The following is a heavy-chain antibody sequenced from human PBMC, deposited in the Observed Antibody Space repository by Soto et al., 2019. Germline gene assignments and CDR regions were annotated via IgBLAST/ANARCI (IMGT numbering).Heavy chain of an antibody. CDR3: AKKVHIVVVPAAEVDAFDI. J-gene: IGHJ3*02. D-gene: IGHD2-2*01. CDR2: ISGSGGST. Sequence: GGSLRLSCAASGFTFSSYAMSWVRQAPGKGLEWVSAISGSGGSTYYADSVKGRFTISRDNSKNTLYLQMNSLRAEDTAVYYCAKKVHIVVVPAAEVDAFDIWGQGTMVTVSS. V-gene: IGHV3-23*01. CDR1: GFTFSSYA.